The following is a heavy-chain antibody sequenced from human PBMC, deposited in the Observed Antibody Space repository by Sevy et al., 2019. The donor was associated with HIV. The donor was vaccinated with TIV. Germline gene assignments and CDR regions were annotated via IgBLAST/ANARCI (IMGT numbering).Heavy chain of an antibody. Sequence: GGSLRLSCAASGLTFSSYSMNWVRQAPGKGLEWVSSISSSSSYIYYADSVNGRFTITRNNAKKPLYLKMNSLRAEDTAVYYCARDKYIYGSSGYYYMVKDYYFDYWGQGTLVTVSS. CDR1: GLTFSSYS. CDR2: ISSSSSYI. J-gene: IGHJ4*02. CDR3: ARDKYIYGSSGYYYMVKDYYFDY. D-gene: IGHD3-22*01. V-gene: IGHV3-21*01.